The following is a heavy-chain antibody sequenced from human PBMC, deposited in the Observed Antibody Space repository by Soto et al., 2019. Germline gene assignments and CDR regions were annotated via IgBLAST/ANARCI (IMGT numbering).Heavy chain of an antibody. V-gene: IGHV4-39*01. CDR3: AKHLSTVTIYFDY. J-gene: IGHJ4*02. Sequence: SEILSLTCTVSGGSISSSSYYWGWIRQPPGKGLEWIGSIYYSGSTYYNPSLKSRVTISVDTSKNQFSLKLSSVTAADTAVYYCAKHLSTVTIYFDYWGQGTLVTVSS. CDR1: GGSISSSSYY. D-gene: IGHD4-17*01. CDR2: IYYSGST.